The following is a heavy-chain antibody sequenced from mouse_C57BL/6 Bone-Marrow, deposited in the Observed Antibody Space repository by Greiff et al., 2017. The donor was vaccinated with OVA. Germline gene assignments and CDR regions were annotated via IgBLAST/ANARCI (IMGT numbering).Heavy chain of an antibody. Sequence: EVQGVESGGGLVKPGGSLKLSCAASGFTFSDYGMHWVRQAPEKGLEWVAYISSGSSTIYYADTVKGRFAISRDNAKNTLFLQMTSLRSEDTAMYYGARPDYGSSPYYFDYWGQGTTLTVSS. CDR3: ARPDYGSSPYYFDY. CDR2: ISSGSSTI. CDR1: GFTFSDYG. D-gene: IGHD1-1*01. V-gene: IGHV5-17*01. J-gene: IGHJ2*01.